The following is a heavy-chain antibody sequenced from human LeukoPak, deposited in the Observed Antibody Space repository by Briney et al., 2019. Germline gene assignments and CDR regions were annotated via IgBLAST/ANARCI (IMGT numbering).Heavy chain of an antibody. Sequence: ASVKVSCKASGYTFTSYDINWVRQATGQGLEWMGWMNPNSGNTGYAQKFQGRVTITADESTSTAYMELSSLRSEDTAVYYCARDGSGSYSLDTFDIWGQGTMVTVSS. D-gene: IGHD1-26*01. J-gene: IGHJ3*02. CDR3: ARDGSGSYSLDTFDI. CDR1: GYTFTSYD. CDR2: MNPNSGNT. V-gene: IGHV1-8*01.